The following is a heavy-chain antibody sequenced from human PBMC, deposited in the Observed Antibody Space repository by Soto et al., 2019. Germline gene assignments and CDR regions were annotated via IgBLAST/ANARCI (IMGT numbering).Heavy chain of an antibody. J-gene: IGHJ4*02. CDR1: GYSFASHW. D-gene: IGHD1-26*01. CDR3: ARYSGSYWHYLDF. Sequence: LKISCKGSGYSFASHWVAWVRQMPEKGLEWIGTIYPGDPDTKYSSAFRGHVTISADTSVSTAYLQWRSLEATDSAIYYCARYSGSYWHYLDFWGQGTLVTVSS. CDR2: IYPGDPDT. V-gene: IGHV5-51*01.